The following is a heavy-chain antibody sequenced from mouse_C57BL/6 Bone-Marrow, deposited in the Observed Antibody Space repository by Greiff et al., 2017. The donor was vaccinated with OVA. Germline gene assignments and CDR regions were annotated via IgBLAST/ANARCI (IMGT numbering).Heavy chain of an antibody. D-gene: IGHD1-1*01. Sequence: QVQLKQSGAELVKPGASVKVSCKASGYTFTSYWMHWVKQRPGQGLEWIGRIHPSDSDTNYNQKFKGKATLTVDKSSSTAYMQLSSLTSEDSAVYYCAMNYGSSSWFAYWGQGTLVTVSA. CDR2: IHPSDSDT. CDR3: AMNYGSSSWFAY. V-gene: IGHV1-74*01. CDR1: GYTFTSYW. J-gene: IGHJ3*01.